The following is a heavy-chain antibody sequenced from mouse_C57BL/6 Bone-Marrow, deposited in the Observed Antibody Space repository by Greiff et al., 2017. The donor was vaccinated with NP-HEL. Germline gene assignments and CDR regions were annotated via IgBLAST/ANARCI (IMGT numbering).Heavy chain of an antibody. D-gene: IGHD2-1*01. CDR3: VNFPFYYGKNYAMDY. CDR2: IHPNSGST. V-gene: IGHV1-64*01. CDR1: GYTFTSYW. J-gene: IGHJ4*01. Sequence: QVQLQQPGAELVKPGASVKLSCKASGYTFTSYWMHWVKQRPGQGLEWIGMIHPNSGSTNYNEKFKSKATLTVDKSSSTAYMQLSSLTSEDSAVYYCVNFPFYYGKNYAMDYWGQGTSVTVSS.